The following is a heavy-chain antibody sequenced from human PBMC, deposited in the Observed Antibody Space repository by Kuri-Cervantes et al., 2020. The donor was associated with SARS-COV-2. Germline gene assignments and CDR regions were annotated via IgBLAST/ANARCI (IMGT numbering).Heavy chain of an antibody. J-gene: IGHJ3*02. CDR2: ISYDGSNK. Sequence: GESLKISCAASGFTFSSYAMHWVRQAPGKGLEWVAVISYDGSNKYYADSVKGRFTTSRDNSKNTLYLQMNSLRAEDTAVYYCAREGTGPTLNDAFDIWGQGTMVTVSS. V-gene: IGHV3-30-3*01. D-gene: IGHD3/OR15-3a*01. CDR1: GFTFSSYA. CDR3: AREGTGPTLNDAFDI.